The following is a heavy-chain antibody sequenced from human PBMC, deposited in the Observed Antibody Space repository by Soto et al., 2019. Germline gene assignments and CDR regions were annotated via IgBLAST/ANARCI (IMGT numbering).Heavy chain of an antibody. CDR3: ARGYCSGGSCLFDY. V-gene: IGHV1-69*13. Sequence: SVKVSCKASGGTFSSYAISWVRQAPGQGLEWMGGIIPIFGAANYAQKFQGRVTITADESTSTAYMELSSLRSEDTAVYYCARGYCSGGSCLFDYWGQGTLVTVSS. D-gene: IGHD2-15*01. CDR1: GGTFSSYA. J-gene: IGHJ4*02. CDR2: IIPIFGAA.